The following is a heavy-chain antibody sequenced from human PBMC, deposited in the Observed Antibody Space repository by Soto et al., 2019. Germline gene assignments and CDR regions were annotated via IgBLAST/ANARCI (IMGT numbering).Heavy chain of an antibody. J-gene: IGHJ5*02. CDR3: AREDSRWFDP. CDR1: GVSISNYY. Sequence: SETLSLTCTVSGVSISNYYWTWIRQPPGKGLEWVGYVYYTGSTSYNPSLKSRVAMSVDTSKKQISLKLTSVTAADTAVYYCAREDSRWFDPWGQGTLVTVSS. V-gene: IGHV4-59*01. CDR2: VYYTGST.